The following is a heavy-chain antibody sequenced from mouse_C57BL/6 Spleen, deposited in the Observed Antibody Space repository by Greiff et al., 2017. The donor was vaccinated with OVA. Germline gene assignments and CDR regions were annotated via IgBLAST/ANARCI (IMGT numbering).Heavy chain of an antibody. V-gene: IGHV1-59*01. D-gene: IGHD2-3*01. CDR3: ARWDGYYVGAMDY. Sequence: QVQLQQPGAELVRPGPSVKLSCKASGYTFTSYWMHWVKQRPGQGLEWIGVIDPSDSYTNYNQKFKGKATLTVDTSSSTAYMQLSSLTSEDSAVYYCARWDGYYVGAMDYWGQGTSVTVSS. CDR2: IDPSDSYT. J-gene: IGHJ4*01. CDR1: GYTFTSYW.